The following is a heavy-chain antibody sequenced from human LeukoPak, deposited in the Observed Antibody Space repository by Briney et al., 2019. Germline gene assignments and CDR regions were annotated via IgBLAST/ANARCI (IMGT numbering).Heavy chain of an antibody. CDR1: GFTFSSYG. Sequence: GSLRLSCAASGFTFSSYGMHWVRQAPGKGLEWVAVIWYDGSNKYYADSVKGRFTISRDNSKNTLYLQMNSLRAEDTAVYYCARDTGTAMVGGPFDYWGQGTLVTVSS. V-gene: IGHV3-33*01. J-gene: IGHJ4*02. D-gene: IGHD5-18*01. CDR2: IWYDGSNK. CDR3: ARDTGTAMVGGPFDY.